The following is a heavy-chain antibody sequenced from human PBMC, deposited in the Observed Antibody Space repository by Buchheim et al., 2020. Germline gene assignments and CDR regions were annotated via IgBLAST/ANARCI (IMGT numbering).Heavy chain of an antibody. CDR3: ARVGTTWAYFDY. CDR1: GVSMKNYY. J-gene: IGHJ4*02. Sequence: QVQLQESGPGLVKPSETLSLTCNVSGVSMKNYYWSWIQQPPGKGLEWIGYMYYSGGSNYNPSLNGRATISIEPSKSQLSLILKSISAADTAMYYCARVGTTWAYFDYWGQGT. D-gene: IGHD2/OR15-2a*01. CDR2: MYYSGGS. V-gene: IGHV4-59*01.